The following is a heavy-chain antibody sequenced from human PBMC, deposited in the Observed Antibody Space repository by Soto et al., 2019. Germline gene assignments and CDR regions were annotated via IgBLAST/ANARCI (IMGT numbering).Heavy chain of an antibody. D-gene: IGHD2-21*01. CDR2: TSIGGNT. CDR3: ARDLRPGLIVPTKSGFDP. J-gene: IGHJ5*02. CDR1: GFPFNTYA. Sequence: GGSLRLACEASGFPFNTYAVAWFRQVPGMGLEWVSTTSIGGNTDLAESVRGRFTVSRDNSKNTLYLQMTNRRVEDAAMYFCARDLRPGLIVPTKSGFDPWGQGTRVTVSS. V-gene: IGHV3-23*01.